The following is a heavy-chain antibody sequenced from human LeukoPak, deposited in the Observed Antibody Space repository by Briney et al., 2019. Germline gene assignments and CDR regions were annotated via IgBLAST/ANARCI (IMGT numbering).Heavy chain of an antibody. D-gene: IGHD1-26*01. J-gene: IGHJ4*02. CDR3: ARHALGATRIDF. V-gene: IGHV4-59*08. Sequence: SETLSLTCTVSGASISDYFWSWIRQPPGKGLEWIAYTYYRGSTNYNPSLKSRVTISIDTSKNQFSLKVISVTAADTAVYYCARHALGATRIDFWGQGTLVTVSS. CDR2: TYYRGST. CDR1: GASISDYF.